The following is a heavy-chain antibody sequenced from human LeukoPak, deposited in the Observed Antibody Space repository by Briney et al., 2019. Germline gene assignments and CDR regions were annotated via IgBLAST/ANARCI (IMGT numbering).Heavy chain of an antibody. CDR1: GFTFSSYW. CDR2: INSDGSST. Sequence: GGSLRLSCAASGFTFSSYWMQWVRQAPGKGLVWVSRINSDGSSTSYADSVKRRFTISRDNDKNTLYLQMNSLRAEDTAVYYCARDYDFWSGSNWFDPWGQGTLVTVSS. V-gene: IGHV3-74*01. D-gene: IGHD3-3*01. CDR3: ARDYDFWSGSNWFDP. J-gene: IGHJ5*02.